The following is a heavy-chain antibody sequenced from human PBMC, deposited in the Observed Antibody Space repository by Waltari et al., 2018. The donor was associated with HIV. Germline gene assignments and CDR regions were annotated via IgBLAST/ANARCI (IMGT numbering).Heavy chain of an antibody. J-gene: IGHJ4*02. Sequence: EVQLVESGGGLVQPGGSLRLSCAASGFTFSSYWMSWVRQARGKGLEWVANIKQDGSEKYYVDSVKGRFTISRDNAKNSLYLQMNSLRAEDTAVYYCARDYSSTSCYYFDYWGQGTLVTVSS. V-gene: IGHV3-7*01. CDR3: ARDYSSTSCYYFDY. CDR1: GFTFSSYW. CDR2: IKQDGSEK. D-gene: IGHD2-2*01.